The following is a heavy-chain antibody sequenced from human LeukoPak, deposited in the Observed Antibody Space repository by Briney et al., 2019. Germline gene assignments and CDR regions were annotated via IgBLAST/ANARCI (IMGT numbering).Heavy chain of an antibody. V-gene: IGHV3-33*01. Sequence: PGRSLRLSCAASGFAFSSYGMHWVRQAPGKGLEWVAVIWYDGSNKYYADSVKGRFTISRDNSKNTLYLQMNSLRAEDTAVYYCAAHRPAGWFYFDYWGQGTLVTVSS. CDR1: GFAFSSYG. CDR3: AAHRPAGWFYFDY. CDR2: IWYDGSNK. D-gene: IGHD2-15*01. J-gene: IGHJ4*02.